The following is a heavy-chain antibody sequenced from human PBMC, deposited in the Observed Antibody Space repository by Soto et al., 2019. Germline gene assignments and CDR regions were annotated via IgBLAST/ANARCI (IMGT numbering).Heavy chain of an antibody. V-gene: IGHV1-18*01. CDR2: ISAHNGNT. CDR3: ARGRYGDY. J-gene: IGHJ4*02. CDR1: GYAFTTYG. D-gene: IGHD1-1*01. Sequence: QVHLVQSGAEVKKPGASVKVSCKGSGYAFTTYGITWVRQAPGQGLEWMGWISAHNGNTNYAQKLQGRVTVTTDTSTSTAYMELRSLRSADTVVYYCARGRYGDYWGQGALVTVSS.